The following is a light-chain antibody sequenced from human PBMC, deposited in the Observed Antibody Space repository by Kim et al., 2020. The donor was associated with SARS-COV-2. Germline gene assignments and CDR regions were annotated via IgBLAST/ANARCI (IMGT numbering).Light chain of an antibody. J-gene: IGKJ1*01. CDR3: LQHESRPWT. Sequence: DSVGDRVIITCRASQGIRTDLAWYQHKPGKAPKRLIYAASLLQTGVPERFSGSGLGTEFTLTISNLQPEDFATYYCLQHESRPWTFGQGTKVDIK. CDR2: AAS. V-gene: IGKV1-17*02. CDR1: QGIRTD.